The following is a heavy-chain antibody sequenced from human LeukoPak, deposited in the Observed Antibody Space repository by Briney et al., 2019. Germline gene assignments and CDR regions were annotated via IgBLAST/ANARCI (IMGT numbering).Heavy chain of an antibody. CDR3: AKGEVAYCYYMDV. CDR2: ISGSGGST. Sequence: PGGSLSLSCAASGFTFSSYAMSWVRQAPGKGLEWVSAISGSGGSTYYADSVKGWFTISRDNSKNTLYLQMNSLRAEDTAVYYCAKGEVAYCYYMDVWGKGTTVTVSS. CDR1: GFTFSSYA. D-gene: IGHD1-26*01. V-gene: IGHV3-23*01. J-gene: IGHJ6*03.